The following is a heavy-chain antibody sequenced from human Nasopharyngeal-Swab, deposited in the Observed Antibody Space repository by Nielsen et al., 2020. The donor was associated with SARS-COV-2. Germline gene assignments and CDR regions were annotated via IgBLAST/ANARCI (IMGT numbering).Heavy chain of an antibody. Sequence: GGSLRLSCAASGFTFSDFSMHWVRQAPGKGLEWVAVISKDGSSQYYADFVKGRFTISRDNPKKTLSLQINGLRLEDTAVYFCASKVETLHAFDVWGQGTMVTVSS. D-gene: IGHD2-21*02. CDR1: GFTFSDFS. CDR3: ASKVETLHAFDV. V-gene: IGHV3-30*04. J-gene: IGHJ3*01. CDR2: ISKDGSSQ.